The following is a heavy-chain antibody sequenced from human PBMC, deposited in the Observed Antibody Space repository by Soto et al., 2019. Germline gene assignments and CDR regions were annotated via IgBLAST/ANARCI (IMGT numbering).Heavy chain of an antibody. Sequence: SQTLSLTCAISGDSVSSNSAAWNWIRQSPSRGLEWLGRTYYRSKWYNDYAVSVKSRITINPDTSKNQFSLQLNSVTPEDTAVYYCARGYYDILTGYYPGAFDIWGQGTMVTVSS. V-gene: IGHV6-1*01. D-gene: IGHD3-9*01. J-gene: IGHJ3*02. CDR2: TYYRSKWYN. CDR3: ARGYYDILTGYYPGAFDI. CDR1: GDSVSSNSAA.